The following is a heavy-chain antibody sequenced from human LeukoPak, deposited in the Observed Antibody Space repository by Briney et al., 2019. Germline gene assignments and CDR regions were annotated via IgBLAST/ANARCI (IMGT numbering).Heavy chain of an antibody. Sequence: GRSLRLSCAASGFSFGDYAMHWVRQAPGKGLEWVAGVNWNSAYIGYGDSMKGRVTIYRDNAKKSLYLQMNGLRVEDMALYYCAKVRAELGASRSYVFEVWGQGTMVTVSS. CDR1: GFSFGDYA. CDR3: AKVRAELGASRSYVFEV. J-gene: IGHJ3*01. V-gene: IGHV3-9*03. D-gene: IGHD1-26*01. CDR2: VNWNSAYI.